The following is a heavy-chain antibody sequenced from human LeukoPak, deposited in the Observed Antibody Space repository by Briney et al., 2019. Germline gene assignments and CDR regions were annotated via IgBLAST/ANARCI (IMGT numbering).Heavy chain of an antibody. CDR1: GYTFTSYD. J-gene: IGHJ4*02. Sequence: ASVKVFCKASGYTFTSYDINWVRQATGQGLEWMGWMNPNSGNTGYAQKFQGRITMTRNTSISTAYMELSSLTSEDTAVHYCARIAAAGNRRLNYWGQGTLVTVSS. CDR3: ARIAAAGNRRLNY. V-gene: IGHV1-8*01. CDR2: MNPNSGNT. D-gene: IGHD6-13*01.